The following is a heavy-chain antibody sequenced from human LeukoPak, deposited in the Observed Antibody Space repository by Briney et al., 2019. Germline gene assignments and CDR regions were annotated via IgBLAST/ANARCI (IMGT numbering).Heavy chain of an antibody. V-gene: IGHV4-59*11. D-gene: IGHD3-10*01. Sequence: SETLSLTCTVSGGSISSHYWSRIRQPPGKGLEWIGFIFYSGSTNYNPSLKSRVTISVDTSKNQFSLRLSSVTAADTAVYYCARGASYYFGSGMSYYFDYWGQGTLVTVSS. CDR3: ARGASYYFGSGMSYYFDY. CDR2: IFYSGST. J-gene: IGHJ4*02. CDR1: GGSISSHY.